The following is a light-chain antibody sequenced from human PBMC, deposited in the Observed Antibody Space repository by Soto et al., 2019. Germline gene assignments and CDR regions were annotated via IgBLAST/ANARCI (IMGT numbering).Light chain of an antibody. CDR3: QQRSNWPGT. V-gene: IGKV3-11*01. Sequence: EIVLTQSPATLSLSPGERATLSCRASQSVSSCLAWYQQKPGQAPRLLIYDASNRATGIPARFSGSGSGTDFTLTISSLEPEDFAVYYCQQRSNWPGTFGGGTKVDIK. J-gene: IGKJ4*01. CDR2: DAS. CDR1: QSVSSC.